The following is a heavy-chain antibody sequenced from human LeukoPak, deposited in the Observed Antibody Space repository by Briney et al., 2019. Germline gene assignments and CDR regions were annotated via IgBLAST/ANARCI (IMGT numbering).Heavy chain of an antibody. D-gene: IGHD6-13*01. CDR1: GDSISNSGYY. J-gene: IGHJ4*02. V-gene: IGHV4-39*01. CDR2: INHSGAT. Sequence: SETLSLTCTVSGDSISNSGYYWDWIRQSPGKGLEWIGSINHSGATYYEPSLKSRVTISVDASKNQFSLKLSSVTAADTTIYYCARKKLVARGYFDFWGRGIPVTVSS. CDR3: ARKKLVARGYFDF.